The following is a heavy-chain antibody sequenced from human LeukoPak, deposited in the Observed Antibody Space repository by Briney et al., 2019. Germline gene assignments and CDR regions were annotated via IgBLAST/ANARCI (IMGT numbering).Heavy chain of an antibody. CDR2: IWYDGSNK. J-gene: IGHJ4*02. CDR1: GFTFSSYG. Sequence: PGGSLRLSCAASGFTFSSYGMHWVRQAPGKGLEWVAVIWYDGSNKYYADSVKGRFTISRDNSKNTLYLQMNSLRAEDTAVYYCARDLEYCSSTSCYVRGFDYWGQGTLVTVSS. V-gene: IGHV3-33*01. CDR3: ARDLEYCSSTSCYVRGFDY. D-gene: IGHD2-2*01.